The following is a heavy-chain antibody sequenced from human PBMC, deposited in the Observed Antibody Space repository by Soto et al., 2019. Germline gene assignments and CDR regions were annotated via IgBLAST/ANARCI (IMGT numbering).Heavy chain of an antibody. V-gene: IGHV4-4*07. J-gene: IGHJ4*02. CDR3: ARESGENWSYEAY. CDR1: GDSISSYS. D-gene: IGHD1-7*01. CDR2: VYTGGHT. Sequence: QVHVQESGPGLVKPAETLSLTCAVSGDSISSYSWNWIRQTAGRGLEWIGRVYTGGHTQYRSSFETRVTISGDMSTNQFFLELRSVTAADSAVYYCARESGENWSYEAYWGQGTQVTVSS.